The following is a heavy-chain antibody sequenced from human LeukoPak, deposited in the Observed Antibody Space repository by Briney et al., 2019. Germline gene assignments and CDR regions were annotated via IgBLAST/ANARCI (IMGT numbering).Heavy chain of an antibody. V-gene: IGHV4-34*01. D-gene: IGHD4-11*01. Sequence: KPSETLSLTCAVYGGSFTGYYWSWIRQPPGTGLEWIGEINHSGSTDYNPSLKSRVTISVDTSKNQFSLELSSMTAADTAVYYCARSQLQLGYYGMDVWGQGTTVTVSS. CDR3: ARSQLQLGYYGMDV. CDR2: INHSGST. J-gene: IGHJ6*02. CDR1: GGSFTGYY.